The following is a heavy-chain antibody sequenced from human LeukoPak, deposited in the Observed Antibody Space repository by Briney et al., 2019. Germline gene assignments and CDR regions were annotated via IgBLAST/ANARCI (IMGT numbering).Heavy chain of an antibody. V-gene: IGHV4-39*07. CDR1: GGSISSSSYY. J-gene: IGHJ3*02. D-gene: IGHD3-16*01. CDR2: IFHSGST. CDR3: ARSVDPLGAFDI. Sequence: SETLSLTCTVSGGSISSSSYYWGWIRQPPGKGLEWIGTIFHSGSTYYNPSLKSRVTISVDRSKNQFSLKLSSVTAADTAVYYCARSVDPLGAFDIWGQGTMVTVSS.